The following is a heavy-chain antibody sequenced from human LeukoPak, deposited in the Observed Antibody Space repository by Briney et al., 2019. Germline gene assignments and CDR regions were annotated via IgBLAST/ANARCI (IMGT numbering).Heavy chain of an antibody. V-gene: IGHV4-59*08. D-gene: IGHD4-17*01. CDR3: SRGLPTDKIDY. J-gene: IGHJ4*02. CDR2: IYYTGST. CDR1: GGSISFPYY. Sequence: SETLSLTCTVSGGSISFPYYWSWIRQPPGKGLEWIGYIYYTGSTYYNPSLKSRVTMSVDTSKNQFSLNLRSVSAADTAVYYCSRGLPTDKIDYWGQGTLVTVSS.